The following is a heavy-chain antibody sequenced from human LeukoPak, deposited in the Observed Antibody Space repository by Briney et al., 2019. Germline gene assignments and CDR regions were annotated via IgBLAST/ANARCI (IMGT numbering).Heavy chain of an antibody. D-gene: IGHD2-8*01. V-gene: IGHV4-4*02. CDR3: SRENGAFSPFGY. CDR2: ISLSGLT. CDR1: GGSITSTNW. Sequence: SETLSLTCGVSGGSITSTNWWSWVRQPPGQCLERIGEISLSGLTNYNPSLKSRVTMALDKSKNHLSLNLTSVTAADTAVYYCSRENGAFSPFGYWGQGTLVTVPS. J-gene: IGHJ4*02.